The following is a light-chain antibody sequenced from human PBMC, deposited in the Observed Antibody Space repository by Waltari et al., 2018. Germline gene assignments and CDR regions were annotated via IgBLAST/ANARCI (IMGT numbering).Light chain of an antibody. Sequence: SYELTQPPSVSVSPGQTASIPCSGDKLGDKYACWYQQKPGQSPVLVIYQDRKRPSGIPERFSGANSGNTATLTISGTQAMDEADYYCQAWDSSTAVVFGGGTKLTVL. CDR2: QDR. J-gene: IGLJ2*01. CDR1: KLGDKY. CDR3: QAWDSSTAVV. V-gene: IGLV3-1*01.